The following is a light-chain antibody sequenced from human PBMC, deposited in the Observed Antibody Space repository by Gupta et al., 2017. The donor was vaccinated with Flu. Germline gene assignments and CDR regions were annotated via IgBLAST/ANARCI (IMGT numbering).Light chain of an antibody. CDR1: HSVISSD. J-gene: IGKJ2*01. V-gene: IGKV3-20*01. CDR3: LQHGTEPVT. Sequence: PLSLSPVERATTSSRASHSVISSDLAWYQQKPGQAPRLLIYVASSWASGIPDRFSGSGSGTHFTLTISRLEPEDFAVYYCLQHGTEPVTFGQGTKVEIK. CDR2: VAS.